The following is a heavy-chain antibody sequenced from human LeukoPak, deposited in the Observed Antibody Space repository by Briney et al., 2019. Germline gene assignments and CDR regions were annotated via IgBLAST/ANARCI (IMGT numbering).Heavy chain of an antibody. CDR2: IYSGGST. CDR1: GFTFSRYS. CDR3: ARDRDGYGDYDGSWFDP. J-gene: IGHJ5*02. V-gene: IGHV3-66*01. Sequence: PGGSLRLSCAASGFTFSRYSMNWVRQAPGKGLEWVSVIYSGGSTYYADSVKGRFTISRDNSKNTLYLQMNSLRAEDTAVYYCARDRDGYGDYDGSWFDPWGQGTLVTVSS. D-gene: IGHD4-17*01.